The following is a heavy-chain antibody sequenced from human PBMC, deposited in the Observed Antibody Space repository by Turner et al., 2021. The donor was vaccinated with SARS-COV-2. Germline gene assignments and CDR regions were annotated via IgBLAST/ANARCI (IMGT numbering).Heavy chain of an antibody. V-gene: IGHV4-39*01. CDR1: GGSISSTSYY. J-gene: IGHJ4*02. D-gene: IGHD3-3*01. Sequence: QLQLQESGPGLVKPSETLSLTCTVSGGSISSTSYYWGWIRQPPGKGLEWIGSIYYSGSTYYNPSIKSRVTISADTTKNQFALKLSSVTAADTAVYYCACGDYSRGDYWGQGTLVTVSS. CDR2: IYYSGST. CDR3: ACGDYSRGDY.